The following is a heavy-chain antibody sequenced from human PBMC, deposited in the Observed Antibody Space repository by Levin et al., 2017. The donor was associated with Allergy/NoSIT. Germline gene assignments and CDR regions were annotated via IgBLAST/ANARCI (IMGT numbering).Heavy chain of an antibody. CDR2: ISYDGSNK. CDR3: AKDLGAGSGSYMDY. J-gene: IGHJ4*02. Sequence: GGSLRLSCAASGFTFSSYGMHWVRQAPGKGLEWVAVISYDGSNKYYADSVKGRFTISRDNSKNTLYLQMNSLRAEDTAVYYCAKDLGAGSGSYMDYWGQGTLVTVSS. D-gene: IGHD3-10*01. CDR1: GFTFSSYG. V-gene: IGHV3-30*18.